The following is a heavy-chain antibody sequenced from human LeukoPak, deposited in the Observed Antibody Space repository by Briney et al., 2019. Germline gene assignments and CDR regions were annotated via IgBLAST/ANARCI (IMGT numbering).Heavy chain of an antibody. CDR1: GGTFSSYA. D-gene: IGHD1-26*01. V-gene: IGHV1-69*13. Sequence: SVKVSCKASGGTFSSYAISWVRQAPGQGLEWMGGIIPIFGTANYAQKFQGRVTITADESTSTAYMELSSLRSEDTAVYYCARDEGGSYGGYYFDYWGQGTLVTVSS. CDR2: IIPIFGTA. CDR3: ARDEGGSYGGYYFDY. J-gene: IGHJ4*02.